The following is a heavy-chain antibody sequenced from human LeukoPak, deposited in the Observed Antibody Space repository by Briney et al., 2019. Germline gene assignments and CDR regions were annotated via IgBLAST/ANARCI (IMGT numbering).Heavy chain of an antibody. CDR3: GDVTQRGGAFEI. J-gene: IGHJ3*02. CDR2: IYHTGST. Sequence: KPSETLSLTCSVSGGSIRSDNYYWGWIRQPPGQGLEWIGSIYHTGSTYYNSSLKSRVTISVDTSKNHFSLKLRSVTAADTALYYCGDVTQRGGAFEIWGQGAMITISS. CDR1: GGSIRSDNYY. D-gene: IGHD2-21*02. V-gene: IGHV4-39*02.